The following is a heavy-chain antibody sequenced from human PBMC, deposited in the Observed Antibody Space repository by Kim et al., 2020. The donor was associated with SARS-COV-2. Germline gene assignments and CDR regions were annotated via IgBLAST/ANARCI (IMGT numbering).Heavy chain of an antibody. J-gene: IGHJ6*02. CDR2: INSDGSST. CDR3: ARSWYDYYYYYGMDV. Sequence: GGSLRLSCAASGFTFSSYWMHWVRQAPGKGLVWVSRINSDGSSTSYADSVKGRFTISRDNAKNTLYLQMNSLRAEDTAVYYCARSWYDYYYYYGMDVWGQGTTVTVSS. V-gene: IGHV3-74*01. CDR1: GFTFSSYW. D-gene: IGHD6-13*01.